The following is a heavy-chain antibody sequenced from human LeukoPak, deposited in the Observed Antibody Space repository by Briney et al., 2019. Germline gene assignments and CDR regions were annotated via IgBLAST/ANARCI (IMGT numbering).Heavy chain of an antibody. CDR1: GFTFSGSA. CDR2: IRSKANSYAT. V-gene: IGHV3-73*01. CDR3: TRREWELLSGFDP. J-gene: IGHJ5*02. D-gene: IGHD1-26*01. Sequence: GGSLRLACAASGFTFSGSAMHWVRQASGKGLEWVGRIRSKANSYATAYAASVKCRFTISRDDSKNTAYLQMNSLKTEDTAVYYCTRREWELLSGFDPWGQGTLVTVSS.